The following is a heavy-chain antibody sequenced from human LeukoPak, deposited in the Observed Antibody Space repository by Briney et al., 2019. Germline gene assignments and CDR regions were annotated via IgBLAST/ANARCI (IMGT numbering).Heavy chain of an antibody. V-gene: IGHV3-43*01. CDR2: ISWDGGST. CDR3: ARWGVGWLQFSDAFDI. J-gene: IGHJ3*02. Sequence: GGSLRLSCAAPGFTFDDYTMHWVRQAPGKGLEWVSLISWDGGSTYYADSVKGRFTISRDNSKNTVYLQMNSLRAEDTAVYYCARWGVGWLQFSDAFDIWGQGTMVTVSS. D-gene: IGHD5-24*01. CDR1: GFTFDDYT.